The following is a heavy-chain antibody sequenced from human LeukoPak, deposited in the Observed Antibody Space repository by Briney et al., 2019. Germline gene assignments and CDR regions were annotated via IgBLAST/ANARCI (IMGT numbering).Heavy chain of an antibody. CDR2: ISSSSGTI. D-gene: IGHD1-1*01. CDR3: ARGNDFPDY. J-gene: IGHJ4*02. V-gene: IGHV3-48*01. CDR1: GFTFSSYS. Sequence: GGSLRLSCAASGFTFSSYSMNWVRQAPGKGLEWVSYISSSSGTIYYADSVKGRFTISRDNAKNSLYLQMNSLRAEDTAVFYCARGNDFPDYWGQGTLVTVSS.